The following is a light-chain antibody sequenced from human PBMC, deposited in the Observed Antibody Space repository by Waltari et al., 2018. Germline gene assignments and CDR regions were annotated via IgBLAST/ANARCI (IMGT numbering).Light chain of an antibody. J-gene: IGKJ4*01. CDR3: QQRSHWPT. CDR1: QRVSSY. Sequence: EIVLTQSPATLSLSPGERVTLSCRASQRVSSYLAWYQQKPGQAPRLLIYDASNRATGIPARFRGSGSGTDFTLTISSLEPEDFAVYYCQQRSHWPTFGGGTKVEIK. CDR2: DAS. V-gene: IGKV3-11*01.